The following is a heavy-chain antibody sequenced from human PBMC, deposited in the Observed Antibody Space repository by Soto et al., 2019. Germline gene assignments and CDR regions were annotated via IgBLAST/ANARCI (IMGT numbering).Heavy chain of an antibody. Sequence: XSVNVSFQASGYTFTKYDINWVRQATGQGLEWMGWMNPNSGNTGYAQKFQGRVTMTRNTSISTAYMELSSLRSEDTAVYYCAMSSYSSSWYGDYWGQGTLVTVSS. J-gene: IGHJ4*02. V-gene: IGHV1-8*01. CDR2: MNPNSGNT. CDR1: GYTFTKYD. CDR3: AMSSYSSSWYGDY. D-gene: IGHD6-13*01.